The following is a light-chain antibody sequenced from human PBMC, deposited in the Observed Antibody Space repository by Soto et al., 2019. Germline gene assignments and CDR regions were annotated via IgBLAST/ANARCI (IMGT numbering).Light chain of an antibody. J-gene: IGLJ2*01. CDR2: DVT. Sequence: QSALTQPASVSGSRGQSITIACTGTSSDVGTYDYVSWYQQHPGKAPKLMIYDVTNRPSGVSNRYSGSKSGNTASLTISGLQAEDEADYYCSSYTSSSTLVVFGGGTKVTVL. CDR1: SSDVGTYDY. CDR3: SSYTSSSTLVV. V-gene: IGLV2-14*01.